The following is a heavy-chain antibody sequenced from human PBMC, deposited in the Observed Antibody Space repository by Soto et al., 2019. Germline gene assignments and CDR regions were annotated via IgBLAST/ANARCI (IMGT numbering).Heavy chain of an antibody. V-gene: IGHV4-39*01. CDR2: FYYGGST. J-gene: IGHJ4*02. CDR3: ASTAAGPPTW. CDR1: GGSISSSNYY. Sequence: QLQLQESGPGLVKPSETLSLTCTVSGGSISSSNYYWGWIRQPPGKGLEWIGSFYYGGSTYYNASLKSRFTIPVDTSKNQFSLKLSSVTAADTAVYYCASTAAGPPTWWGQGTLVTASS. D-gene: IGHD6-13*01.